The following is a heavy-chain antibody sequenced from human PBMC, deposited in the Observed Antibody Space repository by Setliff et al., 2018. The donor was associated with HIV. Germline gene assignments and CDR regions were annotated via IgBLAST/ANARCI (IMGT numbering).Heavy chain of an antibody. CDR1: GFTFSDYY. CDR3: AREDTLVATNVGNYYYYMDV. CDR2: ISRDGNTI. V-gene: IGHV3-11*04. D-gene: IGHD5-12*01. J-gene: IGHJ6*03. Sequence: GGSLRLSCAASGFTFSDYYMSWLRQAPGKGLGWVSYISRDGNTIYYADSVKGRFTISRDKAKNSLYLQMNSLRAEDTAVYYCAREDTLVATNVGNYYYYMDVWGKGTTVTVSS.